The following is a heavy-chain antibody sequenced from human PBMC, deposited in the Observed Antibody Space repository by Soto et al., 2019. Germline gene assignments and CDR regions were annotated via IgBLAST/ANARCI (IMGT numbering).Heavy chain of an antibody. V-gene: IGHV1-69*12. Sequence: QVQLVQSGAEVKKPGSSVKVSCKASAGTLSNYGISWVRQAPGQGLEWMGGIIPVFGTTNYAQKCQGRVTITADESITTVYMDVSSLRSDDTAVSYCARGDATKIVVTTYYGMDVWGQGTTVTVSS. CDR2: IIPVFGTT. CDR1: AGTLSNYG. J-gene: IGHJ6*02. D-gene: IGHD4-17*01. CDR3: ARGDATKIVVTTYYGMDV.